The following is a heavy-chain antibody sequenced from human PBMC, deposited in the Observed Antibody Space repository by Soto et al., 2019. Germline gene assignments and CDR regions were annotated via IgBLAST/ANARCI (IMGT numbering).Heavy chain of an antibody. CDR1: GFTFSGYE. J-gene: IGHJ4*02. CDR3: ARGKGGYSALEFHY. D-gene: IGHD5-18*01. CDR2: ISSRGTSV. Sequence: EVQLVESGGGLIQPGGTLRLACVASGFTFSGYEMNWVRRAPGKGLEWVSYISSRGTSVYYAYSVKGRFTMSRDNAKKSLYLQLTSLRADDTAVYYRARGKGGYSALEFHYWGQGALVAVSS. V-gene: IGHV3-48*03.